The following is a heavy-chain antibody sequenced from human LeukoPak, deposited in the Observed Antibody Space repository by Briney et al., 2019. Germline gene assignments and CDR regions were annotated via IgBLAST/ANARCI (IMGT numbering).Heavy chain of an antibody. CDR3: ARWFSNERGFCSSTSCYIDY. D-gene: IGHD2-2*01. V-gene: IGHV3-11*04. CDR2: ISSSGSTI. Sequence: GGSLRLSCAASGFTLSDYYMNWIRQAPGKGLEWVSYISSSGSTIYYADSVKGQFTISRDNAKNSLYLQMNSLRAEDTAVYYCARWFSNERGFCSSTSCYIDYWGQGTLVTVSS. J-gene: IGHJ4*02. CDR1: GFTLSDYY.